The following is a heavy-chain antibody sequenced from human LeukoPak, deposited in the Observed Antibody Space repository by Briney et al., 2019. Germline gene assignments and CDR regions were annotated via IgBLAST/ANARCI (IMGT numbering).Heavy chain of an antibody. CDR2: IYYSGTT. V-gene: IGHV4-59*08. Sequence: SETLSLTCTVSGGSISSYYWNWIRQPPGKGLEWIGYIYYSGTTNYNPSLKSRVSMSVDTSKNQFSLKLRSVTAADTAVYYCARGPRFGELLWHWFDPWGQGTLVTVSS. CDR1: GGSISSYY. J-gene: IGHJ5*02. D-gene: IGHD3-10*01. CDR3: ARGPRFGELLWHWFDP.